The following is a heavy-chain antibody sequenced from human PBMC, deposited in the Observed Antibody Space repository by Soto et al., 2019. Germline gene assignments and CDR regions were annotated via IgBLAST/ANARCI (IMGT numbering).Heavy chain of an antibody. CDR3: ARRDSGGFYRFFDS. J-gene: IGHJ4*02. V-gene: IGHV1-69*06. D-gene: IGHD2-15*01. CDR2: TGSGTGPG. CDR1: GGSLSTNP. Sequence: ASVKVSCKASGGSLSTNPISWVRQAPGQGLEWMGGTGSGTGPGNHEQKFQGRLTVTGDKSTSTVYMELTNLSSEDTAVYYCARRDSGGFYRFFDSWGQGTLVTVSS.